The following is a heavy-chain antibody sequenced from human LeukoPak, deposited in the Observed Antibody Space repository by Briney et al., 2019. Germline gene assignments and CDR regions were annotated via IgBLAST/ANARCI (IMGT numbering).Heavy chain of an antibody. J-gene: IGHJ3*02. D-gene: IGHD3-16*02. Sequence: SVKVSCKASGGSFSNCVITWVRQAPGQGLEWMGRIIPVLDVSNFARKFQGRVTITADKSTNTAHMELSRLKSGDTAMYYCTREGVYAPDPSSYHRDAFDIWGQGTVVIVSS. CDR3: TREGVYAPDPSSYHRDAFDI. V-gene: IGHV1-69*04. CDR1: GGSFSNCV. CDR2: IIPVLDVS.